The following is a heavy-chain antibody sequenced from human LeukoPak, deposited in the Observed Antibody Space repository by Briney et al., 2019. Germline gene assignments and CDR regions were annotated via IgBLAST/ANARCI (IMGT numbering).Heavy chain of an antibody. CDR1: GGSFSGYY. CDR3: ARVDTYIVVVVAATHNWFDP. D-gene: IGHD2-15*01. CDR2: INHSGST. V-gene: IGHV4-34*01. Sequence: PSETLSRTCAVYGGSFSGYYWSWLRQPPGKGLEWIGEINHSGSTNYNPSLKSRVTISVDTSKNQFSLKLSSVTAADTAVYYCARVDTYIVVVVAATHNWFDPWGQGTLVTVSS. J-gene: IGHJ5*02.